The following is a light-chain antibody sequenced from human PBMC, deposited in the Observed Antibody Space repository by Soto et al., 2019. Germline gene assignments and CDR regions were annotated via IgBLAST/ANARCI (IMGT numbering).Light chain of an antibody. V-gene: IGLV1-47*02. Sequence: QSVLTQPPSVSAAPGQRVTISCSGSRSNMGINYVSWYQQLPGTAPKLIIHHNTLRPSWVPDRFSGSKSGTSASLAISGLQSDDDSDYYCAAWDDSLGAVVFGGGTKLTVL. CDR1: RSNMGINY. J-gene: IGLJ2*01. CDR2: HNT. CDR3: AAWDDSLGAVV.